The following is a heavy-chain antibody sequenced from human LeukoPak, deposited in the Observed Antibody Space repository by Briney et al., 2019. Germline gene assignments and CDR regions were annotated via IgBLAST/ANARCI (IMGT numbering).Heavy chain of an antibody. Sequence: GESLKISGKGSGYSFTNYWIGWVRQMPGKGLDWIGIIYPGDSDTRYSPSFQGQVTISADKSISTAYLQWSILKASDTAIYYCARQLYSGYNYYYWGQGTLVPVSS. V-gene: IGHV5-51*01. CDR1: GYSFTNYW. CDR2: IYPGDSDT. CDR3: ARQLYSGYNYYY. D-gene: IGHD5-12*01. J-gene: IGHJ4*02.